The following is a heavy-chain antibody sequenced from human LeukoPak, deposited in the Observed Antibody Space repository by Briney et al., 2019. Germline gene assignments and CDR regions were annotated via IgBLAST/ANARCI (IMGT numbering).Heavy chain of an antibody. J-gene: IGHJ6*03. Sequence: GASVKVSCKASGYTFTSYGISWVRQAPGQGLEWMGWISTHNGNTKYAQNLQGRVTMTTDTSTSTAYMELRSLRSDDAAVYYCARQLLEWSGSYYSYYYMDVWGKGTTLTVSS. CDR2: ISTHNGNT. D-gene: IGHD3-3*01. CDR3: ARQLLEWSGSYYSYYYMDV. CDR1: GYTFTSYG. V-gene: IGHV1-18*01.